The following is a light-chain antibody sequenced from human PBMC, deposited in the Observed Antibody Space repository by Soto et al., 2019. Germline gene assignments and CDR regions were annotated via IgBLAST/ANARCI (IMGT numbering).Light chain of an antibody. CDR2: NTN. Sequence: QAVVTQEPSFSVSPGGTVTLTCGLSSGSVSSSYYPSWYQQTPGQAPRTLIYNTNTRSSGVPDRFSGSILGNNAALTITGAQADDESDYYCMMYMGGGIWVFGGGTQLTVL. CDR1: SGSVSSSYY. V-gene: IGLV8-61*01. J-gene: IGLJ3*02. CDR3: MMYMGGGIWV.